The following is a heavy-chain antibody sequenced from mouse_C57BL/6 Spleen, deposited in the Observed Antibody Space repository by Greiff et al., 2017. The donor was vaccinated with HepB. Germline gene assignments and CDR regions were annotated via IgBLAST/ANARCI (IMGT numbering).Heavy chain of an antibody. CDR2: IYPGDGDT. D-gene: IGHD1-1*01. CDR3: ARSEIYYYGSSRYYFDY. J-gene: IGHJ2*01. Sequence: VQLQQSGPELVKPGASVKISCKASGYAFSSSWMNWVKQRPGKGLEWIGRIYPGDGDTNYNGKFKGKATLTADKSSSTAYMQLSSLTSEDSAVYFCARSEIYYYGSSRYYFDYWGQGTPLTVSS. V-gene: IGHV1-82*01. CDR1: GYAFSSSW.